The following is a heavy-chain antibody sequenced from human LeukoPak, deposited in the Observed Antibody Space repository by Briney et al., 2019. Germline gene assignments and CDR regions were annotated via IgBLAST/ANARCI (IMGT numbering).Heavy chain of an antibody. CDR1: GGTFSSYA. CDR2: TIPILGIA. CDR3: ARGVGYCSSTSCYSRGVLDY. J-gene: IGHJ4*02. D-gene: IGHD2-2*02. V-gene: IGHV1-69*04. Sequence: SVKVSCKASGGTFSSYAISWVRQAPGQGLEWMGRTIPILGIANYAQKFQGRVTITADKSTSTAYMELSSLRSEDTAVYYCARGVGYCSSTSCYSRGVLDYWGQGTLVTVSS.